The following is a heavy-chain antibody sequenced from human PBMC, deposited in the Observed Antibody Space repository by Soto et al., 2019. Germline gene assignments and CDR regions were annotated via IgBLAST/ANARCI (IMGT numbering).Heavy chain of an antibody. CDR1: GYTLTELS. V-gene: IGHV1-24*01. J-gene: IGHJ4*02. D-gene: IGHD4-17*01. Sequence: ASVKVSCKVSGYTLTELSMHWVRQAPGKGLEWMGGFDPEDGETIYAQKFQGRVTMTEDTSTDTAYMELSSLRSEDPAVYYCATIGRSTVTTLFDYWGQGTLVTVSS. CDR2: FDPEDGET. CDR3: ATIGRSTVTTLFDY.